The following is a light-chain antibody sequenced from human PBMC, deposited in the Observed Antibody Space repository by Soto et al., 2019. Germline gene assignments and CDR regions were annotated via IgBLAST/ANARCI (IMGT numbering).Light chain of an antibody. CDR1: ETIGRAY. CDR3: HQYATSPFT. J-gene: IGKJ2*01. V-gene: IGKV3-20*01. CDR2: ATS. Sequence: IVLMQSPGTLSLSPGERATVSCRASETIGRAYFAWYQHRPGRTPRLVLSATSNRAAGIPDRFGGSGSGADFTLTISGVEPEDFAVYYCHQYATSPFTFGQGTKLEI.